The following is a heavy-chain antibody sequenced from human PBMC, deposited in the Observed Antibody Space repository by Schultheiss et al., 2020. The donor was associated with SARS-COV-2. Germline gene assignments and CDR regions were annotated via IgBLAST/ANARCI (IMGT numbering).Heavy chain of an antibody. V-gene: IGHV3-33*06. J-gene: IGHJ4*02. Sequence: GGSLRLSCAASGFTFSSYGMHWVRQAPGKGLEWVAVIWYDGSNKYYADSVKGRFTISRDNSKNTLYLQMNSLRAGDTAVYYCAKAALYSGYDSYFDYWGQGTLVTVAS. CDR2: IWYDGSNK. CDR3: AKAALYSGYDSYFDY. D-gene: IGHD5-12*01. CDR1: GFTFSSYG.